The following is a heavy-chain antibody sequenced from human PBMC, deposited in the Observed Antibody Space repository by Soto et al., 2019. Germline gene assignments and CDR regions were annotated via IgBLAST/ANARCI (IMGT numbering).Heavy chain of an antibody. CDR2: INSDGSST. V-gene: IGHV3-74*01. D-gene: IGHD6-19*01. CDR1: GLTFSSYW. J-gene: IGHJ4*02. CDR3: AVAVAGPTAIGY. Sequence: GGSLRLSCAASGLTFSSYWMHWVRQAPGKGLVWVSRINSDGSSTSYADSVKGRFTISRDNAKNTLYLQMNSLRAEDTAVYYCAVAVAGPTAIGYWGQGTLVTVSS.